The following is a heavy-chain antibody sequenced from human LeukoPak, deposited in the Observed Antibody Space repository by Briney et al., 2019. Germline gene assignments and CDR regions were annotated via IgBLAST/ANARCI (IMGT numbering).Heavy chain of an antibody. Sequence: PGGTLRLSCAASGFTFTHYGMNWVRQAPGKGLEWVSGIRANGETTYYADSVRGRFTISRDNSRSMVWLQMNSLTAEDTAMYYCGRDLNWGAFDIRGLGTLATVSS. J-gene: IGHJ3*02. CDR2: IRANGETT. CDR3: GRDLNWGAFDI. V-gene: IGHV3-23*01. CDR1: GFTFTHYG. D-gene: IGHD7-27*01.